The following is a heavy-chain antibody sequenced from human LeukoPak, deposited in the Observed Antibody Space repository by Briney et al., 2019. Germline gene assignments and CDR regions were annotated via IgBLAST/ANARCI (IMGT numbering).Heavy chain of an antibody. V-gene: IGHV3-74*01. J-gene: IGHJ4*02. CDR2: IFIDGSGT. Sequence: ASLRLSCAASGLSISSNSMHWVRQGPGKGLVWVSRIFIDGSGTSYADSVKGRFTISRDNAKNTLYLQMNSLRVEDTAVYYCAIGDKYGYPKWGQGTLVTVST. CDR1: GLSISSNS. CDR3: AIGDKYGYPK. D-gene: IGHD5-18*01.